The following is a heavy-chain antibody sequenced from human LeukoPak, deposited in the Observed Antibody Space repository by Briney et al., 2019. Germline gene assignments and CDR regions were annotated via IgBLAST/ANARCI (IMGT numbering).Heavy chain of an antibody. CDR1: GFTFSSYS. J-gene: IGHJ4*02. CDR2: ISSSSSYI. CDR3: AGGRVYCTNGVCYKYYFDY. Sequence: GGSLRLSCAAPGFTFSSYSMNWVRQAPGKGLEWVSSISSSSSYIYYADSVKGRFTISRDNAKSSLYLQMNSLRAEDTAVYYCAGGRVYCTNGVCYKYYFDYWGQGTLVTVSS. V-gene: IGHV3-21*01. D-gene: IGHD2-8*01.